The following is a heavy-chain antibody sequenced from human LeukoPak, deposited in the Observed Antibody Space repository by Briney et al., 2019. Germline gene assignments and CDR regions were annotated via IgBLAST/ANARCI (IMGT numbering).Heavy chain of an antibody. D-gene: IGHD5-12*01. Sequence: GSLRLSCAASGFTFSSYGMHWVRQAPGKGLEWVAVIWYDGSNKYYADSVKGRFTISRDNSKNTLYLQMNSLRAEDTAVYYCAKGGYSGYDSRFDYWGQGTLVTVSS. CDR3: AKGGYSGYDSRFDY. V-gene: IGHV3-33*06. CDR2: IWYDGSNK. J-gene: IGHJ4*02. CDR1: GFTFSSYG.